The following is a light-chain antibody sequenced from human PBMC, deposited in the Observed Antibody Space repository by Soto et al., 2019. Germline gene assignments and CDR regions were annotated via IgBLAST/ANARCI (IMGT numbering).Light chain of an antibody. Sequence: EIVLTQSPATLSLSPGERATLSCRASQSVSIYLAWYQQKPGQAPRLLIYDALNRATGIPDRFSGSGSGTDFTLTISSLEPEDFAVYYCQQRSSWLTFGGGTKVEIK. CDR2: DAL. CDR3: QQRSSWLT. CDR1: QSVSIY. J-gene: IGKJ4*01. V-gene: IGKV3-11*01.